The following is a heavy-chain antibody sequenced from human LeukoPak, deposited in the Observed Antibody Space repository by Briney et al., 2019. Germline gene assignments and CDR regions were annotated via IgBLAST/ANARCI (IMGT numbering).Heavy chain of an antibody. CDR1: GLAFSSYG. J-gene: IGHJ4*02. CDR2: MQYDGSQI. CDR3: AGKAAASYFDY. Sequence: GRSLRLSCTASGLAFSSYGMHWARQAPGKGLEWVAFMQYDGSQIYYADSVKGRFTISRDNSKNALYLQMNSVRPEDTAVYYCAGKAAASYFDYWGQGTLVSVSS. D-gene: IGHD6-13*01. V-gene: IGHV3-30*02.